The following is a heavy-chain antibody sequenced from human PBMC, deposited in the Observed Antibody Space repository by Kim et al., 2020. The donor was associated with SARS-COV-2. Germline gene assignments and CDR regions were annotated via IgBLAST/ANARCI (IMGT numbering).Heavy chain of an antibody. CDR1: AYTFTSYY. D-gene: IGHD1-26*01. Sequence: ASVKVSCKASAYTFTSYYMHWVRQAPGQGLEWMGIINPSGSYTNYAQKFQGRVTMTRVTSTSTVYMELSSLRSEDTAVYYCASLIVGATWGLDYWGQGTL. J-gene: IGHJ4*02. CDR2: INPSGSYT. V-gene: IGHV1-46*01. CDR3: ASLIVGATWGLDY.